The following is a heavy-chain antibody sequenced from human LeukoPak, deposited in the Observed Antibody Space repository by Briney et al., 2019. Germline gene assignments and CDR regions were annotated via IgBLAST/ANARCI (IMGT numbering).Heavy chain of an antibody. Sequence: PGGSLRLSCAASGFSFNKDRMSWVRQAPGKGLEWVGRIKSKTDGGTTDYAAPVKGRFTISRDDSKNMLYLQMSSLKTEDTAVYYCTTDGVGVEGATYDNWGQGTLVSVSS. V-gene: IGHV3-15*01. J-gene: IGHJ4*02. CDR3: TTDGVGVEGATYDN. CDR2: IKSKTDGGTT. CDR1: GFSFNKDR. D-gene: IGHD1-26*01.